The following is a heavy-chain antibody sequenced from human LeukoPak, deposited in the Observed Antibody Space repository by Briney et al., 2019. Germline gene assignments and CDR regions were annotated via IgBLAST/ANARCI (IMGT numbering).Heavy chain of an antibody. Sequence: GGSLRPSCAASGLTGSHNYVSWVRQAPGKGLEWVSAIHTSGDTCYADSVKGRFTIPRDNSKNTLYLQMNSLRAEDTAVYYCARRSMTTVTTEYYYGMDVWGQGTTVTVSS. CDR3: ARRSMTTVTTEYYYGMDV. D-gene: IGHD4-17*01. J-gene: IGHJ6*02. V-gene: IGHV3-66*03. CDR1: GLTGSHNY. CDR2: IHTSGDT.